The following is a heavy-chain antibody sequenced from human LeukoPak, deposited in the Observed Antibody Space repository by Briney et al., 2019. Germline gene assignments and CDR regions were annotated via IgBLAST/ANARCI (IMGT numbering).Heavy chain of an antibody. CDR3: ARGIAAAGGYFDY. D-gene: IGHD6-13*01. CDR2: INSDGSSI. J-gene: IGHJ4*02. Sequence: GGSLRLSCAASGFTFSSHWMHWVRQAPGKGLVWVSRINSDGSSISYADSVKGRFTISRDNAKNTLYLQMNSLRAEDTAVYYCARGIAAAGGYFDYWGQGTLVTVSS. V-gene: IGHV3-74*01. CDR1: GFTFSSHW.